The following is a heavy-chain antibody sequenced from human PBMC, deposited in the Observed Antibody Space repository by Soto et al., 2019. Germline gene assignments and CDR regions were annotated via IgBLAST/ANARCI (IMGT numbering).Heavy chain of an antibody. Sequence: GGSLRLSCAASGFTFTRYSMNWVRQAPGKGLEWVSSISSTTNYIYYGDSMKGRFTISRDNAKNSLYLEVNSLRAEDTAVYYCARESEDLTSNFDYWGQGTLVTSPQ. CDR3: ARESEDLTSNFDY. J-gene: IGHJ4*02. CDR2: ISSTTNYI. V-gene: IGHV3-21*06. CDR1: GFTFTRYS.